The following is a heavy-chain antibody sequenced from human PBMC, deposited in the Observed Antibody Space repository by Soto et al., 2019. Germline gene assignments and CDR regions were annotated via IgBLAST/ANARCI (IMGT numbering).Heavy chain of an antibody. CDR3: AKLITMVRGVIIKDYFDY. CDR1: GFTFSSYA. V-gene: IGHV3-23*01. Sequence: EVQLLESGGGLVQPGGSLRLSCAASGFTFSSYAMSWVRQAPGKGLEWVSAISGSGGSTYYADSVKGRFTISRDNSKNTLYLQMNSLRAEVTAVYYCAKLITMVRGVIIKDYFDYWGQGTLVTVSS. J-gene: IGHJ4*02. CDR2: ISGSGGST. D-gene: IGHD3-10*01.